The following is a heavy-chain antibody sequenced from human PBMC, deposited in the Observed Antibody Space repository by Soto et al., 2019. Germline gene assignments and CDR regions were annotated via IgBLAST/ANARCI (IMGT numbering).Heavy chain of an antibody. CDR3: ARDRYCGGDCYLNYYYGMDV. D-gene: IGHD2-21*02. V-gene: IGHV3-33*01. Sequence: GGSLRLSCAASGFTFSSYGMHWFRQAPGKGLEWVAVIWYDGSNKYYADSVKGRFTISRDNSKNTLYLQMNSLRAEDTAVYYCARDRYCGGDCYLNYYYGMDVWGQGTTVTVSS. J-gene: IGHJ6*02. CDR1: GFTFSSYG. CDR2: IWYDGSNK.